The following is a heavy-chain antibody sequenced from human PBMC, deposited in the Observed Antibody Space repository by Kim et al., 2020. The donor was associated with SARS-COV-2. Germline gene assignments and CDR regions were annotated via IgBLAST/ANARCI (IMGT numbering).Heavy chain of an antibody. D-gene: IGHD3-22*01. J-gene: IGHJ4*02. CDR1: GFTFSSYA. CDR2: ISGSGGST. CDR3: AGEPNGGYYDSSGYFAPIDY. Sequence: GGSLRLSCAASGFTFSSYAMSWVRQAPGKVLEWVSAISGSGGSTYYADSVKGRFTISRDNSKNTLYLQMNSLRAEDTAVYYCAGEPNGGYYDSSGYFAPIDYSGQRTLVTVSS. V-gene: IGHV3-23*01.